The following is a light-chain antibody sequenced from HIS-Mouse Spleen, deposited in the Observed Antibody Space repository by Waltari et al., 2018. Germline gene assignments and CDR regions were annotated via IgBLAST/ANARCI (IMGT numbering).Light chain of an antibody. Sequence: SYELTQPPPVSVSPGQTARITCPGDALPKQYAYWYQQKSGQAPVLVIYEDSKRPSGIPERFSGSSSGTMATLTISGAQVEDEADYYCYSTDSSGNHRVFGGGTKLTVL. CDR3: YSTDSSGNHRV. CDR2: EDS. V-gene: IGLV3-10*01. CDR1: ALPKQY. J-gene: IGLJ2*01.